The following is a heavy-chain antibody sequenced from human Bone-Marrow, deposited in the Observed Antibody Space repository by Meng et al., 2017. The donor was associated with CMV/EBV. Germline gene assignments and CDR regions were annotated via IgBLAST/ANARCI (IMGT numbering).Heavy chain of an antibody. Sequence: SVKVSCKASGGTFSSYAISWVRQAPGQGLEWMGGIIPILGIANYAQKFQGRVTITADKSTSTAYMELSSLRSEDTAVYYCAIVPPRRVQLWFGGYYYYGMDVWVQGTTVTVSS. CDR3: AIVPPRRVQLWFGGYYYYGMDV. D-gene: IGHD3-10*01. J-gene: IGHJ6*02. V-gene: IGHV1-69*10. CDR1: GGTFSSYA. CDR2: IIPILGIA.